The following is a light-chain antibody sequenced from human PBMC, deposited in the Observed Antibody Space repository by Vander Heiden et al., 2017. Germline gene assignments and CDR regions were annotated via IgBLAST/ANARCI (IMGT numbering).Light chain of an antibody. CDR2: DAS. CDR3: QQYDDFSA. Sequence: IHMPLSPFSLSASVGDSVPLICQASQDISNYLSGYQQKPGKAPKLLSYDASKLETGGPSRFNGRGAGTDCTFTINSLQPEDIATDDCQQYDDFSAFGRGTKVEIK. J-gene: IGKJ1*01. CDR1: QDISNY. V-gene: IGKV1-33*01.